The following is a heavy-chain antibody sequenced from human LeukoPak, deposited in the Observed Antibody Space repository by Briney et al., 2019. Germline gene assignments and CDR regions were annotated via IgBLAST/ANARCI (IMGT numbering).Heavy chain of an antibody. Sequence: GGSLRLSCEASGFSFSDYGMHWVRQAPGKGLEGVAFIRYNGDNKYYADSVKGRFTVSRDNSQSTLYLQMNSLRVEDTAVYYCAKRVVIRSTDYFYYYIHVWGKGTTVTVSS. V-gene: IGHV3-30*02. CDR1: GFSFSDYG. CDR2: IRYNGDNK. CDR3: AKRVVIRSTDYFYYYIHV. D-gene: IGHD3-3*01. J-gene: IGHJ6*03.